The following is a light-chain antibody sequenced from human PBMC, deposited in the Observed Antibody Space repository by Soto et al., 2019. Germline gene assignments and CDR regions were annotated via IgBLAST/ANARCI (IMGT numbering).Light chain of an antibody. CDR2: DTS. V-gene: IGKV3-15*01. Sequence: EIVVTQSPATLSVSPGERVTLSCRASQSVSSSLAWYQQRLGQAPRLLIYDTSTRAPGIAARFSGSGSGTEFTLTISSLQSEDVAVYYCQQYVHWPPGTFGQGTKVDIK. J-gene: IGKJ1*01. CDR1: QSVSSS. CDR3: QQYVHWPPGT.